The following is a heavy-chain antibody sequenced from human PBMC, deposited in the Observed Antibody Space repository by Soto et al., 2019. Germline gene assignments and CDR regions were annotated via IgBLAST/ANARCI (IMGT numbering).Heavy chain of an antibody. D-gene: IGHD2-8*01. J-gene: IGHJ6*02. CDR3: AKDMRKDIVLMVYPSGGMDV. CDR2: ISGSGGST. Sequence: EVQLLESGGGLVQPGGSLRLSCAASGFTFSSYAMSWVRQAPGKGLEWVSAISGSGGSTYYADSVKGRFTISRDNSKNTLYLQMNSLRAEDTAVYYCAKDMRKDIVLMVYPSGGMDVWGQGTTVTVSS. V-gene: IGHV3-23*01. CDR1: GFTFSSYA.